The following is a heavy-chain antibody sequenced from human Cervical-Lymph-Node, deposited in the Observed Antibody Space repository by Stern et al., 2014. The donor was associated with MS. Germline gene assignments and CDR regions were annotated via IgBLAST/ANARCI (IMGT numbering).Heavy chain of an antibody. V-gene: IGHV5-51*01. CDR2: LFPAGSDT. Sequence: QLVQSGPEVKRPGESLKISCQASGYTFTSYWLGWVRQMPGKGLAWIAILFPAGSDTRYSPSFQGQVTVSADKSSSTAYLQWNNLKASDTAIYYCARQRYFDYWGQGTLVTVSS. CDR1: GYTFTSYW. CDR3: ARQRYFDY. J-gene: IGHJ4*02.